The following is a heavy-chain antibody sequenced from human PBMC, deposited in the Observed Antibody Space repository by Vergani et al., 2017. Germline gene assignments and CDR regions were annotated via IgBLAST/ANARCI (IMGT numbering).Heavy chain of an antibody. CDR3: VKDIAASGNYWYFDL. CDR2: INWNSDSI. D-gene: IGHD6-13*01. Sequence: EVQLVESGGGLVQPGRSLRLSCAASGFTFDDYAMHWVRQAPGKGLEWVSGINWNSDSIAYADSVQGRFTISRDNAKNSLYLQMNSLRAEDTALYYCVKDIAASGNYWYFDLWGRGTLVTVSS. V-gene: IGHV3-9*01. CDR1: GFTFDDYA. J-gene: IGHJ2*01.